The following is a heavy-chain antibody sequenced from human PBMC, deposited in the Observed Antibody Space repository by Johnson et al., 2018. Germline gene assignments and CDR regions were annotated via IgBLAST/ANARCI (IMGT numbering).Heavy chain of an antibody. CDR2: IKQDGSET. V-gene: IGHV3-7*01. CDR3: ARDLGHFVR. D-gene: IGHD3-3*02. CDR1: RFTFSDYW. J-gene: IGHJ4*02. Sequence: EQLVESGGGFVQSRGSLRLSCAASRFTFSDYWMTGVRQAPGKGLEWVANIKQDGSETHYVEAVKGRFIIPRDNAWQSVYLQMNSQRADDTGAYLCARDLGHFVRWGQGTQVTVSS.